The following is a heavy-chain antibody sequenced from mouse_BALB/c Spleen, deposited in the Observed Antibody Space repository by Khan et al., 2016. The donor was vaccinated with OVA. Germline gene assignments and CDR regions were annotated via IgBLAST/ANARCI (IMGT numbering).Heavy chain of an antibody. Sequence: QVRLQQSGTELARPGASVKLSCKASGYTFTSYWMRWVKQRPGQGLEWIGAIYPGDGNTRYTQKFKGKATLTADKSSSTAYMQLSSLASEDSAVYFCVRGGITTGYFDYWGQGTTLTVSS. J-gene: IGHJ2*01. CDR1: GYTFTSYW. D-gene: IGHD1-1*01. CDR2: IYPGDGNT. CDR3: VRGGITTGYFDY. V-gene: IGHV1-87*01.